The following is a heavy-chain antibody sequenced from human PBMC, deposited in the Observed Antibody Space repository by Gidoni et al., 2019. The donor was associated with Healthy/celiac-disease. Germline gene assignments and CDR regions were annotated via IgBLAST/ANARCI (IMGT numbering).Heavy chain of an antibody. D-gene: IGHD3-9*01. V-gene: IGHV3-33*01. CDR2: IWYDGSNK. Sequence: QVQLVESGGGVVQPGRSMRLSCAASGFTFSSYGMHWVRQAPGKGLEWVAVIWYDGSNKYYADSVKGRFTISRDNSKNTLYLQMNSLRAEDTAVYYCARERPYDILTGHSDYWGQGTLVTVSS. CDR3: ARERPYDILTGHSDY. J-gene: IGHJ4*02. CDR1: GFTFSSYG.